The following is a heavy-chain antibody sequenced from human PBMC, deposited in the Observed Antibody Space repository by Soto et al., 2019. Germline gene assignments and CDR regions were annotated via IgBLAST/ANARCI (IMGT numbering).Heavy chain of an antibody. CDR1: GYTFTGYY. V-gene: IGHV1-2*04. CDR3: ARGARGIAVDGTNFDY. Sequence: ASVKVSCKASGYTFTGYYMHWVRQAPGQGLEWMGWINPNSGGTNYAQKFQGWVTMTRDTSISTAYMELSRLRSEDTAVYYCARGARGIAVDGTNFDYWGQGTLVTVSS. J-gene: IGHJ4*02. CDR2: INPNSGGT. D-gene: IGHD6-19*01.